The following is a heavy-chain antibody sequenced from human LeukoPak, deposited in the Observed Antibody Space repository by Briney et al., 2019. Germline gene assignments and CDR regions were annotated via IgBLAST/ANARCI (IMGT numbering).Heavy chain of an antibody. CDR1: GDSVSTNSAT. D-gene: IGHD3-10*01. CDR2: TYYSAKWYN. V-gene: IGHV6-1*01. CDR3: ARGSRSAGSGSYYDFDY. Sequence: SQTLSLTCAISGDSVSTNSATWNWIRQSPWKGLEWLGWTYYSAKWYNNYSLSVKSRVTINPDTSKNQFSLQLYSVTPEDTAVYYCARGSRSAGSGSYYDFDYWGQGTLVTV. J-gene: IGHJ4*02.